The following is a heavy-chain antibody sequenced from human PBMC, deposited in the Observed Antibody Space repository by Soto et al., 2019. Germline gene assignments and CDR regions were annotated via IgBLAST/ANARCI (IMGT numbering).Heavy chain of an antibody. D-gene: IGHD1-26*01. Sequence: LRLSCVFSGFTFSTYTMNWVRQAPGKGLEWVSSINGRSNYVYYADSVKGRFTISRDNAKNSLYLQMNRLRAEDTAIYYCAREDGVVGSSSAFDHWGLGTLVTVSS. V-gene: IGHV3-21*01. J-gene: IGHJ4*02. CDR2: INGRSNYV. CDR1: GFTFSTYT. CDR3: AREDGVVGSSSAFDH.